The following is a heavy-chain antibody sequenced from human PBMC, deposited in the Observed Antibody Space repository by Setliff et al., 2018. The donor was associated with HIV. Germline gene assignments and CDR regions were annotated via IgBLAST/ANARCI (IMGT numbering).Heavy chain of an antibody. CDR3: ARQAPSGELYYFDY. CDR2: IYTTGST. J-gene: IGHJ4*02. D-gene: IGHD3-10*01. CDR1: GDSTSSYY. Sequence: SETLSLTCPVSGDSTSSYYWSWIRQPPGKGLEWIGYIYTTGSTNYNTSLKSRVTISLDTSKNQLSLKLSSVTAADTAVYYCARQAPSGELYYFDYWGQGTLVTVSS. V-gene: IGHV4-4*09.